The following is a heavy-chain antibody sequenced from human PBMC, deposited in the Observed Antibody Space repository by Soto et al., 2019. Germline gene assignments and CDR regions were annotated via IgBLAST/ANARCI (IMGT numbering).Heavy chain of an antibody. J-gene: IGHJ5*02. CDR3: ARGHGVATTMGWFDP. D-gene: IGHD5-12*01. CDR2: IYYDGSNK. Sequence: HVQLVESGGGVVQPGRSLRLSCAASGFTFSSYGIHWVRQAPGKGLEWVAVIYYDGSNKYYADSVKGRFTISRDNSKNTLYLQMTSLRADDTAVYYCARGHGVATTMGWFDPWGQGTLVTVSS. V-gene: IGHV3-33*01. CDR1: GFTFSSYG.